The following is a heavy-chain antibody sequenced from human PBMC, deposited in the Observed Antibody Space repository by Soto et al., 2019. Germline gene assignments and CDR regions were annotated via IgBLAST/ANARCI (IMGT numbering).Heavy chain of an antibody. D-gene: IGHD2-15*01. J-gene: IGHJ6*02. CDR1: GFTFRNHA. Sequence: QVQLVESGGGVVQPGGSLRLSCAASGFTFRNHALHWVRQAPGKGLECLAVIAYDGSNAFYRDSVNGRFTISRDNSKNTLYLHMNCLRAEDTGVYYCARGEREDILVVVGARPGEYGIDIWGQGTTVTVSS. CDR3: ARGEREDILVVVGARPGEYGIDI. CDR2: IAYDGSNA. V-gene: IGHV3-30-3*01.